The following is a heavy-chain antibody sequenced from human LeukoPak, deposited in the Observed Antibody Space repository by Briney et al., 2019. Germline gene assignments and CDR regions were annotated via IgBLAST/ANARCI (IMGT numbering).Heavy chain of an antibody. V-gene: IGHV3-66*01. CDR1: GFTVSSNY. Sequence: GGSLRLSCTASGFTVSSNYMSWVRQAPGKGLEWVSVIYSGDSTHYADSVKGRFTISRDNSKNTVYLQVSSLRAEDTAVYYCARDAPWQQLVPGWFDPWGQGTLVTVSS. D-gene: IGHD6-13*01. J-gene: IGHJ5*02. CDR2: IYSGDST. CDR3: ARDAPWQQLVPGWFDP.